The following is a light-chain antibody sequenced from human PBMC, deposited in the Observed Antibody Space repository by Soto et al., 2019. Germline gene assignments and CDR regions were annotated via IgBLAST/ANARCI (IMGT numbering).Light chain of an antibody. V-gene: IGLV2-14*01. CDR2: DVS. Sequence: QSVLTQPASVSRSPGQSITISCTGTSSDIGGYKYVSWYQQNPDKAPKLMIYDVSYRPSGVSDRFSGSKSGNTASLTISGLQAEDEADYYCSSYTSINTHVFGTGTKVTVL. CDR1: SSDIGGYKY. CDR3: SSYTSINTHV. J-gene: IGLJ1*01.